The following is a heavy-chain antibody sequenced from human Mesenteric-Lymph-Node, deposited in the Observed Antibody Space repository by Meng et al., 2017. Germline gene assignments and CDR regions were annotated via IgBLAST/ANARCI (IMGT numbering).Heavy chain of an antibody. CDR2: IKSNTDGGII. CDR1: GFSFGNSW. Sequence: GESLKISCAASGFSFGNSWMSWVRQAPGKGLEWVGRIKSNTDGGIIDYAAPVKGRFTISSDDSQNTLYLQMDSLKSEDTAVYYCAKTFHSDSSFDYWGQGTLVTVSS. J-gene: IGHJ4*02. D-gene: IGHD3-22*01. V-gene: IGHV3-15*01. CDR3: AKTFHSDSSFDY.